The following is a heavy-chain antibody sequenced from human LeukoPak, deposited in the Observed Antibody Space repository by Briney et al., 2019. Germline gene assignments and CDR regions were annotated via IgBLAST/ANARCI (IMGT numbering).Heavy chain of an antibody. Sequence: GGSLRLSCAASGFTFSSYGMHWVRQAPGKGLEWVAFIRYDGSNKYYADSVKGRFTISRDNSKNTLYLQMNSLRAEDTAVYYCAKEPARRYHIDYWGQGTLVTVSS. CDR2: IRYDGSNK. D-gene: IGHD6-6*01. V-gene: IGHV3-30*02. CDR1: GFTFSSYG. J-gene: IGHJ4*02. CDR3: AKEPARRYHIDY.